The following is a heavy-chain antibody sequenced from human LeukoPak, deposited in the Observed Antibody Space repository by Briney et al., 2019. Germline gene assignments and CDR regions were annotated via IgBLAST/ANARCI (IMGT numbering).Heavy chain of an antibody. D-gene: IGHD3-22*01. V-gene: IGHV3-21*01. J-gene: IGHJ4*02. CDR2: INPTSTSI. Sequence: GGYLRLSFAASGLTFLDYSIKWVRQAPGKGFDWVSSINPTSTSIYYADAVKGRFTISRDNAKSSLYLQMNSLRAEDTARYYCVRLRRNSDRSGYYYFYNYWGQGIQVTVSS. CDR1: GLTFLDYS. CDR3: VRLRRNSDRSGYYYFYNY.